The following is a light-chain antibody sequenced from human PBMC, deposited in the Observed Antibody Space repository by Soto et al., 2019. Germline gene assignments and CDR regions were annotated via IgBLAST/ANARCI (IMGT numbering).Light chain of an antibody. V-gene: IGKV3-20*01. J-gene: IGKJ3*01. Sequence: EIVLTQSAGTLSLSPGEGATLSCRASQSVSSNYFAWYQQKHGQAPRLLIFGGSTRATGIPPRVSGHGSGTICPLTLSRLEPEDFAVYYGQHYGLSPFTYGRGTKVD. CDR1: QSVSSNY. CDR2: GGS. CDR3: QHYGLSPFT.